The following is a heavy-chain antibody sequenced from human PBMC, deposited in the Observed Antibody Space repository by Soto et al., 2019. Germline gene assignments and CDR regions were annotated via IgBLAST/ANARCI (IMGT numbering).Heavy chain of an antibody. CDR2: IYYSGST. J-gene: IGHJ4*02. V-gene: IGHV4-30-4*01. CDR3: ARATYYYGSTFDY. D-gene: IGHD3-10*01. CDR1: GGSISSGDYY. Sequence: ASETLSLTCTVSGGSISSGDYYWSWIRQPPGKGLEWIGYIYYSGSTYYNPSLKSRVTISVDTSKNQFSLKLSSVTAADTAVYYCARATYYYGSTFDYWGQGTLVTVSS.